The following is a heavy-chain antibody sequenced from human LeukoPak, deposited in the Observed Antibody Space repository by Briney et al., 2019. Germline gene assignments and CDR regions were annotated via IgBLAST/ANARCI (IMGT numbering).Heavy chain of an antibody. CDR2: IWYDGSNK. CDR1: GFTFSSHG. V-gene: IGHV3-33*06. CDR3: AKFGLAGSGRYHDAFDI. D-gene: IGHD3-10*01. Sequence: PGGSLRLSCAASGFTFSSHGMNWVRQAPGKGLEWVAVIWYDGSNKYYADSVKGRSTISRDNSKNTLYLLMNSLRADDTAVYYCAKFGLAGSGRYHDAFDIWGQGTMVTVSS. J-gene: IGHJ3*02.